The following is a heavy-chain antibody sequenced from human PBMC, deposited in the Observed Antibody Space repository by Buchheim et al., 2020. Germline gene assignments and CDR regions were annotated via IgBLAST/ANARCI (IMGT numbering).Heavy chain of an antibody. CDR1: GFTFSSYE. V-gene: IGHV3-48*03. CDR3: AREAGILTGYNYYYYGMDV. J-gene: IGHJ6*02. CDR2: ISSSGSTI. Sequence: EVQLVESGGGLVQPGGSLRLSCAASGFTFSSYEMHWVRQAPGKGLEWVSYISSSGSTIYYADSVKGRFTISRDNAKNSLYLQMNSLRAEDTAVYYCAREAGILTGYNYYYYGMDVWGQGTT. D-gene: IGHD3-9*01.